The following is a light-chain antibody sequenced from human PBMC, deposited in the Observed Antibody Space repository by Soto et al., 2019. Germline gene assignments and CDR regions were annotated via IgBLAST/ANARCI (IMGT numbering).Light chain of an antibody. V-gene: IGKV3-15*01. CDR2: GAS. CDR1: QSVSSN. CDR3: QQSYRTPT. J-gene: IGKJ5*01. Sequence: EIVMTQSPATLSVSPGERATLSCRASQSVSSNLAWYQQNPGQAPRLLIYGASTRATGIPARFSGSGSGTEFTLTISSLQPEDFATYYCQQSYRTPTFGQGTRLEIK.